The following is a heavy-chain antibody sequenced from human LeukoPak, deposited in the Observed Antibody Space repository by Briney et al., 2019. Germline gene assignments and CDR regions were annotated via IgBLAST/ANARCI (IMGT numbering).Heavy chain of an antibody. CDR2: SSGNGDS. V-gene: IGHV3-23*01. Sequence: GGSLRLSCAASGFAFSSYVISWVRQAPGKGLEWVSSSSGNGDSYYADSVKGRFTISRDNSKNTLYLQMSSLRAEDTAFYYCAKGSPIYVGVVFFDFWGQGTLLTVSS. CDR3: AKGSPIYVGVVFFDF. J-gene: IGHJ4*02. CDR1: GFAFSSYV. D-gene: IGHD1-26*01.